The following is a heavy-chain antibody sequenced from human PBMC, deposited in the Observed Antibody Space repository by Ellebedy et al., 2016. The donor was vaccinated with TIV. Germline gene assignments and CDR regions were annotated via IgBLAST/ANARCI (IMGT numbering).Heavy chain of an antibody. V-gene: IGHV1-69*13. CDR3: ARTTVETMIVVVNQNFDY. D-gene: IGHD3-22*01. CDR2: IMPIVRTA. CDR1: GGTFSSST. Sequence: AASVKVSCKAPGGTFSSSTISWLRPAPGRRLGWLSGIMPIVRTANYAKKFQGRVTMTADESTNAAYMELTSLRSEDTAVYYCARTTVETMIVVVNQNFDYWGQGTLVTVAS. J-gene: IGHJ4*02.